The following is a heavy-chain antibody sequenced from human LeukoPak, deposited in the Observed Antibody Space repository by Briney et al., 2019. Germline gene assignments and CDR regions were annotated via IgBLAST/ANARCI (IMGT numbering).Heavy chain of an antibody. CDR2: VFPISDTA. V-gene: IGHV1-69*13. CDR3: ATDNPPKYSDSSAHGAFFDH. J-gene: IGHJ4*02. CDR1: GGTFRSYA. Sequence: ASVKVSCKASGGTFRSYAVSWVRQAPGQGLEWMGGVFPISDTANYAQTFQDRITITADESTATAYMELSSLRSEDTAIYYCATDNPPKYSDSSAHGAFFDHWGQGTLVTVSS. D-gene: IGHD3-22*01.